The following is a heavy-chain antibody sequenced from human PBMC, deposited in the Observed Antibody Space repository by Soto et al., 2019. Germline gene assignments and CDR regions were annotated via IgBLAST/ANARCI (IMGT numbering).Heavy chain of an antibody. D-gene: IGHD3-10*01. V-gene: IGHV3-33*01. Sequence: QVQLVESGGGVVQPGRSLRLSCAASGFTFSSYGMHWVRQAPGKGLEWVAVIWYDGSNKYYADSVKGRFTISRDNSKNTLYLQMNSLRAEDTAVHYCARDTTPGFGERTDYSDYWGQGTLVTASS. J-gene: IGHJ4*02. CDR2: IWYDGSNK. CDR1: GFTFSSYG. CDR3: ARDTTPGFGERTDYSDY.